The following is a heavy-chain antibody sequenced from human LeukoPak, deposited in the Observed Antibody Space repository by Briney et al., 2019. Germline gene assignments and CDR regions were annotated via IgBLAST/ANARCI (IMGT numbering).Heavy chain of an antibody. Sequence: ASVEVSCKASGYTFTSYGISWVRQAPGQGLEWMGWISAYNGNTNYAQKLQGRVTMTTDTSTSTAYMELRSLRSDDTAVYYCARDLCSSTSCYRDLSDYWGQGTLVTVSS. V-gene: IGHV1-18*01. CDR3: ARDLCSSTSCYRDLSDY. CDR2: ISAYNGNT. J-gene: IGHJ4*02. CDR1: GYTFTSYG. D-gene: IGHD2-2*01.